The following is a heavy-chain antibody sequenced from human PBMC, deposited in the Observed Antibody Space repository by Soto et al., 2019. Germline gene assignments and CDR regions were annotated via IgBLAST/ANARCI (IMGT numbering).Heavy chain of an antibody. V-gene: IGHV3-11*01. CDR3: AIDRRALRSYDY. CDR1: GFTFRDYH. Sequence: QVLLVQSGGGLIQPGGSLRLSCAASGFTFRDYHTNWIRQTPGKGLEWVARIRGGGSDVWYADSVKGRFTISRYNANDSLFLQMNSLRVYYTAVYYCAIDRRALRSYDYCGQGTLVTVSS. CDR2: IRGGGSDV. J-gene: IGHJ4*02.